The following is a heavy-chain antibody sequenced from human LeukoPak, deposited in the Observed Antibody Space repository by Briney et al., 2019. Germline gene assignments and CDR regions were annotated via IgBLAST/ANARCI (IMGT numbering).Heavy chain of an antibody. CDR1: GGSISSSNW. Sequence: SETLSLTCALSGGSISSSNWWSWVRQPPGKGLEWIGEIYHSGSTNYNPSLKSRVTISVDKSKNQFSLKLSSVTAADTAVYYCARVSSGATTVDYWGQGTLVTVSS. CDR3: ARVSSGATTVDY. CDR2: IYHSGST. D-gene: IGHD1-26*01. J-gene: IGHJ4*02. V-gene: IGHV4-4*02.